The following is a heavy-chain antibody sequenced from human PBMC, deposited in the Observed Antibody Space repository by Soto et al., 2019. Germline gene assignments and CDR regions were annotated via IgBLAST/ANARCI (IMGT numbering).Heavy chain of an antibody. D-gene: IGHD7-27*01. V-gene: IGHV4-59*01. CDR2: SYYSGST. CDR3: ARGPSGDKVDS. CDR1: GGSISSYY. J-gene: IGHJ4*02. Sequence: PSEPLSLTCTVSGGSISSYYWSWIRQPPGKGLEWIGYSYYSGSTNYNPSLKSRVTISVDTSKNQFSLKLTSVTAADTAVYYCARGPSGDKVDSWGQGTLVTVSS.